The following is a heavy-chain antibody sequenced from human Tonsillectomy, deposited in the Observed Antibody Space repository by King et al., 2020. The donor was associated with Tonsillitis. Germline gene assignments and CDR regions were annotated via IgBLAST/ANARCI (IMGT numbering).Heavy chain of an antibody. Sequence: VQLQQSGPGLVKPSQTLSLTCAISGDSVSSNSAAWNWIRQSPSRGLEWLGRTYYRSKWYNDYAVSVKSRITINPDTSKNQFSLQLNSVTPEDTAVYYCARDNLTGYYRYYYYYGMDVWGQGTTVTVSS. V-gene: IGHV6-1*01. J-gene: IGHJ6*02. CDR2: TYYRSKWYN. D-gene: IGHD3-9*01. CDR3: ARDNLTGYYRYYYYYGMDV. CDR1: GDSVSSNSAA.